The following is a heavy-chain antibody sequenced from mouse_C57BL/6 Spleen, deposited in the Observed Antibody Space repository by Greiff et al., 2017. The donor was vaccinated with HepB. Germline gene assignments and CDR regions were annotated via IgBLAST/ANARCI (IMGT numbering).Heavy chain of an antibody. V-gene: IGHV1-15*01. CDR3: TRSDYGSSFDY. CDR1: GYTFTDYE. CDR2: IDPETGGT. Sequence: QVQLQQSGAELVRPGASVTLSCKASGYTFTDYEMHWVKQTPVHGLEWIGAIDPETGGTAYNQKFKGKAILTADKSSSTAYMELRSLTSEDSAFYYCTRSDYGSSFDYWGQGTTLTVSS. D-gene: IGHD1-1*01. J-gene: IGHJ2*01.